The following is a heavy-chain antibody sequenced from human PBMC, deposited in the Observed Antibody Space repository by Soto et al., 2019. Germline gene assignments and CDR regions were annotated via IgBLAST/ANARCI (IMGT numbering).Heavy chain of an antibody. J-gene: IGHJ6*02. CDR1: GFTFSGSA. V-gene: IGHV3-73*01. CDR3: TFTSLRGPGTGHDRNGMDV. Sequence: PGGSLRLSCAASGFTFSGSAMHWVRQASGKGLEWVGRIRSKANSYATAYAASVKGRFTISRDDSKNTAYLQMNSLKTEDTAVYYCTFTSLRGPGTGHDRNGMDVWGQGTTVTVSS. CDR2: IRSKANSYAT. D-gene: IGHD3-22*01.